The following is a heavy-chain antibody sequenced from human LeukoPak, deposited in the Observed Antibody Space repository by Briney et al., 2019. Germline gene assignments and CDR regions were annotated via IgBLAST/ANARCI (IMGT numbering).Heavy chain of an antibody. J-gene: IGHJ5*02. CDR3: TRGHWGLQS. Sequence: PSETLSLTCTVSGASFTDYYWSWIRQSPGKGLEWISYIHHSGNSAYNPSLRSRVTTSLDTSKNQFSLNLISVTAADTAVYYCTRGHWGLQSWSQGTLVTVSS. V-gene: IGHV4-59*01. CDR1: GASFTDYY. CDR2: IHHSGNS. D-gene: IGHD7-27*01.